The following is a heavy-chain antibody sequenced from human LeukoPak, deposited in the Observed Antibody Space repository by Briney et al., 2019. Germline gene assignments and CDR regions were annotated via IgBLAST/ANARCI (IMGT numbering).Heavy chain of an antibody. CDR1: GFTFSSYG. J-gene: IGHJ4*02. CDR3: ARFGSGGSAAPYYFDY. V-gene: IGHV4-34*01. D-gene: IGHD2-15*01. Sequence: PGGSLRLSCAASGFTFSSYGMHWVRQPPGKGLEWIGEINHSGSTNYNPSLKSRVTISVDTSKNQFSLKLSSVTAADTAVYYCARFGSGGSAAPYYFDYWGQGTLVTVSS. CDR2: INHSGST.